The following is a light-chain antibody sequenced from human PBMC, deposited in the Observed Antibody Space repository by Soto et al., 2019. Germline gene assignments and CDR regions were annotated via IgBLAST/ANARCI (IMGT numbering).Light chain of an antibody. J-gene: IGKJ3*01. CDR3: QQYGSSPFT. Sequence: ESVLTQSPGTLSMSPGERATLSCRASQSVSSSYSAWYQQKPGQAPRLLIYGASRRATGIPDRFSGSGSGXXXXXXXXXXEPEDFAVYYCQQYGSSPFTFGPGTKVDIK. CDR2: GAS. V-gene: IGKV3-20*01. CDR1: QSVSSSY.